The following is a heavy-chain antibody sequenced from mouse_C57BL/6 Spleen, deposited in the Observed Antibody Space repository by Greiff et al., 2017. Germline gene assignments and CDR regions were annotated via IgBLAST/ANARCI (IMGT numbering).Heavy chain of an antibody. Sequence: EVMLVESGGGLVQPKGSLKLSCAASGFSFNTYAMNWVSQAPGKGLEWVARIRSKSNNYATYYADSVKDRFTISRDDSESMLYLQMNNLKTEDTAMYYCVKCYYGNDYYAMDYWGQVTSVTVSS. CDR2: IRSKSNNYAT. D-gene: IGHD2-1*01. CDR1: GFSFNTYA. CDR3: VKCYYGNDYYAMDY. V-gene: IGHV10-1*01. J-gene: IGHJ4*01.